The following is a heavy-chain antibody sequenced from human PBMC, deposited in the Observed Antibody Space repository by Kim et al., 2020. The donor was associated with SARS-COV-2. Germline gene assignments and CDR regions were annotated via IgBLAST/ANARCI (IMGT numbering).Heavy chain of an antibody. CDR2: ISYDGSNK. CDR1: GFTFSSYG. J-gene: IGHJ4*02. Sequence: GRSLRLSCAASGFTFSSYGMHWVRQAPGKGLEWVAVISYDGSNKYYADSVKGRFTISRDNSKNTLYLQMNSLRAEDTAVYYCAKGELPGYWGQGTLVTVSS. D-gene: IGHD1-26*01. CDR3: AKGELPGY. V-gene: IGHV3-30*18.